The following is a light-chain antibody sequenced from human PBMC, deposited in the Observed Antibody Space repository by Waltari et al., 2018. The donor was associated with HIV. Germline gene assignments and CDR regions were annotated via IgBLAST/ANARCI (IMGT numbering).Light chain of an antibody. J-gene: IGLJ2*01. CDR3: SSYAGSNNVV. CDR2: EVS. CDR1: SSDVGGYKS. V-gene: IGLV2-8*01. Sequence: QSALTQPPSASGSPGQSVTISCTGTSSDVGGYKSVSCYQQHPGKAPQVMIYEVSKRPSGVPDRFSGSKAGNTASLTGSGLEAEDEADYCCSSYAGSNNVVFGGGTKLTVL.